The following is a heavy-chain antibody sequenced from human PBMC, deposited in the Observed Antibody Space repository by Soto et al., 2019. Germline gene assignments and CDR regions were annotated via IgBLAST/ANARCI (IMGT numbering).Heavy chain of an antibody. D-gene: IGHD2-15*01. CDR3: AKDSADIVVVVAAHYYYMDV. J-gene: IGHJ6*03. Sequence: VQLVESGGGVVQPGRSLRLSCAASGFTFSSYGMHWVRQAPGKGLEWVAVISYDGSNKYYADSVKGRFTISRDNSKNTLYLQMNSLRAEDTAVYYCAKDSADIVVVVAAHYYYMDVWGKGTTVTVSS. CDR1: GFTFSSYG. CDR2: ISYDGSNK. V-gene: IGHV3-30*18.